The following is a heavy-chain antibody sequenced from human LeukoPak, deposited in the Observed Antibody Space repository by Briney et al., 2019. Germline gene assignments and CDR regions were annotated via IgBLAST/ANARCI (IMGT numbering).Heavy chain of an antibody. J-gene: IGHJ3*02. CDR3: ARDSNPQSSGYYFDAFDM. CDR1: GFTLSSYW. V-gene: IGHV3-7*01. Sequence: PGGSLRLSCEAPGFTLSSYWMTWVRQAPGMGLEWVANIRRDGSVQHYLDSEEGRFTISRDNTKNSLYLQMNSLRAEDTAVYYCARDSNPQSSGYYFDAFDMWGQGTMVTVSS. D-gene: IGHD3-22*01. CDR2: IRRDGSVQ.